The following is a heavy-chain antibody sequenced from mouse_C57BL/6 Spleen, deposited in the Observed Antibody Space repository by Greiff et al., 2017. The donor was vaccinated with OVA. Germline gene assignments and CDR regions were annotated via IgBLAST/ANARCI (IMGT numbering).Heavy chain of an antibody. CDR1: GYTFTSYW. V-gene: IGHV1-72*01. CDR3: AFGYYGSSGYFDV. J-gene: IGHJ1*03. Sequence: VQLQQSGAKLVKPGASVKLSCKASGYTFTSYWMHWVKQRPGRGLEWIGRIDPNSGGTKYNEKFKSKATLTVDKPSSTAYMQLSSLTSEDSAVYYCAFGYYGSSGYFDVWGTGTTVTVSS. D-gene: IGHD1-1*01. CDR2: IDPNSGGT.